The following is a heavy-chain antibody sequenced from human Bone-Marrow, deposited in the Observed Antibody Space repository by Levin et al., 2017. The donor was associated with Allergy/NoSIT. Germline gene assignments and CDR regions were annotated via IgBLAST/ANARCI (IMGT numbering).Heavy chain of an antibody. J-gene: IGHJ4*02. V-gene: IGHV1-18*01. D-gene: IGHD6-19*01. Sequence: GESLKISCKASGYTFVNNAITWVRQAPGQGLEWMGWISAYNGNTNYAQNLQGRVTMTTDTSTGTAYMELRSLRSDDTAVYFCARDYSTGTFDHWGQGTLVTVSS. CDR3: ARDYSTGTFDH. CDR2: ISAYNGNT. CDR1: GYTFVNNA.